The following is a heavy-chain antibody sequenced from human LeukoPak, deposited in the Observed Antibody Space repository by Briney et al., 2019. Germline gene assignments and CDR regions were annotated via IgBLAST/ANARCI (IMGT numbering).Heavy chain of an antibody. D-gene: IGHD3-10*01. CDR2: IKSKADGETT. CDR1: GFTFTHAW. V-gene: IGHV3-15*01. CDR3: TTDLGITMIRGVIVS. Sequence: GGSLRLSRVASGFTFTHAWMTWVRQAPGKGLEWVGRIKSKADGETTDYAAPVKGRFFMSRDDSKATLFLQMNYLETEDTAVYYCTTDLGITMIRGVIVSWGQGTLVTVSS. J-gene: IGHJ4*02.